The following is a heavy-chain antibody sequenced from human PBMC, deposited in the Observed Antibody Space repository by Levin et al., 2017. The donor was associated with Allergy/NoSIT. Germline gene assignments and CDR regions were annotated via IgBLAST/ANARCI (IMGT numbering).Heavy chain of an antibody. CDR1: GFTFSSYS. CDR3: ARVVGFGELLTYYYYYYMDV. Sequence: GGSLRLSCAASGFTFSSYSMNWVRQAPGKGLEWVSYISSSSSTIYYADSVKGRFTISRDNAKNSLYLQMNSLRAEDTAVYYCARVVGFGELLTYYYYYYMDVWGKGTTVTVSS. D-gene: IGHD3-10*01. CDR2: ISSSSSTI. V-gene: IGHV3-48*01. J-gene: IGHJ6*03.